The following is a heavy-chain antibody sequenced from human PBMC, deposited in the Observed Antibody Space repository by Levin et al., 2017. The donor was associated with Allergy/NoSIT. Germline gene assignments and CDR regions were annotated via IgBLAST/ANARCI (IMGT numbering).Heavy chain of an antibody. Sequence: LSLTCAASGFTFSSSGMHWVRQAPGKGLEWVAVISYDGSNKYYADSVKGRFTISRDNSKNTLYLQMNSLRAEDTAVYYCAKGPYSSGWYYFDYWGQGTLVTVSS. CDR3: AKGPYSSGWYYFDY. CDR2: ISYDGSNK. J-gene: IGHJ4*02. D-gene: IGHD6-19*01. CDR1: GFTFSSSG. V-gene: IGHV3-30*18.